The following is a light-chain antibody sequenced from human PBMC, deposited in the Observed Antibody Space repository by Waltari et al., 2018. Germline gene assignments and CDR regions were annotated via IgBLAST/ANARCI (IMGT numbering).Light chain of an antibody. Sequence: QSVLTQPPSASGTPGQRVTISCSGSSSDIGSTYVYWYQQLPGTAPKLLIYRSNQGPSGVPDRFAGSRSGTSASLAISGLRSEDEADYHCAAWDDSLSGPVFGGGTKLTVL. CDR3: AAWDDSLSGPV. J-gene: IGLJ3*02. CDR1: SSDIGSTY. V-gene: IGLV1-47*01. CDR2: RSN.